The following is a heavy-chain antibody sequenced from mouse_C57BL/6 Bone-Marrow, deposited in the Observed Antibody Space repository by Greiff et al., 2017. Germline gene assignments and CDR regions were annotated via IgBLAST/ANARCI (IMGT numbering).Heavy chain of an antibody. CDR1: GYTFTSYW. J-gene: IGHJ4*01. Sequence: QVHVKQSGTELVKPGASVKLSCKASGYTFTSYWMHWVKQRPGQGLEWIGNINPSNGGTNYNEKFKSKATLTVDKSSSTAYMQLSSLTSEDSAVYYCAREGAHYYAMDYWGQGTSVTVSS. CDR2: INPSNGGT. CDR3: AREGAHYYAMDY. V-gene: IGHV1-53*01.